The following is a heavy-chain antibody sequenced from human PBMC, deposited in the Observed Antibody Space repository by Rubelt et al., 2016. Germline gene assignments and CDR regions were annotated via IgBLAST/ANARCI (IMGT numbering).Heavy chain of an antibody. V-gene: IGHV1-2*02. J-gene: IGHJ4*02. D-gene: IGHD1-26*01. CDR1: GYTFTGYY. Sequence: QVQLVQSGAEVKKPGASVKVSCKASGYTFTGYYMHWVRQAPGQGLEWMGWINPNSGGTNYGQKLQGRVTMTRDTSSSTAYMELSRLRSDDTAVYYCASSSGSYYSLDYWGQGTLVTVSS. CDR2: INPNSGGT. CDR3: ASSSGSYYSLDY.